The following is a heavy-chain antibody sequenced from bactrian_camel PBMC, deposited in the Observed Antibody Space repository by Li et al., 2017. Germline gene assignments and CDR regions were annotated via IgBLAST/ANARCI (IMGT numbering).Heavy chain of an antibody. J-gene: IGHJ6*01. Sequence: HVQLVESGGGSVQAGGSLRLSCAVSGYTYSNNLMGWFRQTPGKEREAVAAIGGTGETRYTDSVKGRFTISKDNAKNTVYLQMNSLKPEDSAMYYCAAAQGQWYVPLHEGSFGYWVQGTQVTVS. V-gene: IGHV3S53*01. D-gene: IGHD2*01. CDR2: IGGTGET. CDR1: GYTYSNNL. CDR3: AAAQGQWYVPLHEGSFGY.